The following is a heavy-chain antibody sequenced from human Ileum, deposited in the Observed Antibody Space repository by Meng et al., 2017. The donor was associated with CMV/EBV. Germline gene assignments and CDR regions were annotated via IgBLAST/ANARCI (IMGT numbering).Heavy chain of an antibody. Sequence: SGFIFPDYAVSWVRQAPGKGLEWVSATSGTGGRTYYADSVKGRFTISRDNSNNTLYLQMNSLRPEDTAVYYCAKDSNWNYGRGYFDSWGQGTLVTVSS. J-gene: IGHJ4*02. CDR3: AKDSNWNYGRGYFDS. V-gene: IGHV3-23*01. CDR2: TSGTGGRT. CDR1: GFIFPDYA. D-gene: IGHD1-7*01.